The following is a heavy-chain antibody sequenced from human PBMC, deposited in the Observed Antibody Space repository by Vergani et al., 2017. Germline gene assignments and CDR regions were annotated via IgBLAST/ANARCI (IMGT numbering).Heavy chain of an antibody. CDR1: GYTFTSYG. D-gene: IGHD3-10*01. J-gene: IGHJ6*02. CDR2: ISAYNGNT. Sequence: QVQLVQSGAEVKKPGASVKVSCKASGYTFTSYGISWVRQAPGQGLEWMGWISAYNGNTNYAQKLQGRVTMTTDTATSTAYMELRSLRSDDTAVYYWARIWRESDYYYYGMDVWGQGTTVTVSS. CDR3: ARIWRESDYYYYGMDV. V-gene: IGHV1-18*04.